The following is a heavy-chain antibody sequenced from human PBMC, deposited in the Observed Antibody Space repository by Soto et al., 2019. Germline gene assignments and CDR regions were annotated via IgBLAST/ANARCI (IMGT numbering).Heavy chain of an antibody. D-gene: IGHD3-10*01. J-gene: IGHJ6*02. CDR1: GGTFSSYA. Sequence: QVQLVQSGAEVKKPGSSVKVSCKASGGTFSSYAISWVRQAPGQGLEWMGGIIPIFGTANYAQKFQGRVTITADKSTSTAYMELSSLRSEDTAVYYCARERATMGDYYYHGMDVWGQGTTVTVSS. V-gene: IGHV1-69*06. CDR3: ARERATMGDYYYHGMDV. CDR2: IIPIFGTA.